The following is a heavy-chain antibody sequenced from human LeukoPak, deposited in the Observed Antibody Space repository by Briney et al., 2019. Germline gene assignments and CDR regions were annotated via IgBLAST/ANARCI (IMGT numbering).Heavy chain of an antibody. CDR3: TRRYNYDSSGYYYVRDAFDI. Sequence: GGSLRLSCAASGFSFEDYGMHWVRQAPGKGLEWVAVISYDGSNKYYADSVKGRFTISRDNSKNTLYLQMNSLRAEDTAVYYCTRRYNYDSSGYYYVRDAFDIWGQGTMVTVSS. J-gene: IGHJ3*02. CDR1: GFSFEDYG. V-gene: IGHV3-30*03. D-gene: IGHD3-22*01. CDR2: ISYDGSNK.